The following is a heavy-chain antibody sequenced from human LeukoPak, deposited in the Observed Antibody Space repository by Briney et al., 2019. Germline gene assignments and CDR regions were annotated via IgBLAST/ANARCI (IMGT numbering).Heavy chain of an antibody. J-gene: IGHJ4*02. CDR1: GGSFSGYY. CDR2: INHSGST. D-gene: IGHD6-13*01. CDR3: ATIHSSSWYSSFDY. Sequence: SETLSLTCAVYGGSFSGYYWSWIRQPPGKGPEWIGEINHSGSTNYNPSLKSRVTISVDTSKNQFSLKLSSVTAADTAVYYCATIHSSSWYSSFDYWGQGTLVTVSS. V-gene: IGHV4-34*01.